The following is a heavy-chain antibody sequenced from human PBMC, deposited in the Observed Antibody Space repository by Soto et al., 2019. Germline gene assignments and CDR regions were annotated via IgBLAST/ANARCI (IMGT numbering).Heavy chain of an antibody. CDR2: VSPPFRTS. CDR3: ATVVYYGSGSYSPYGMDV. V-gene: IGHV1-69*01. J-gene: IGHJ6*02. D-gene: IGHD3-10*01. Sequence: QVQLVQSGAEVKKPGSSVKVSCKTSGVSFNNNGIGWVRQAPGHGLEWMGGVSPPFRTSNYARKFQGRISITAAASTGTVNMELSRLTSEDTAQYYCATVVYYGSGSYSPYGMDVWGQGTTVTVSS. CDR1: GVSFNNNG.